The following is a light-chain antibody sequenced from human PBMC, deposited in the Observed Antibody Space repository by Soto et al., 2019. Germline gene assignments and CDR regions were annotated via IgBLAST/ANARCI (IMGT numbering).Light chain of an antibody. J-gene: IGKJ4*01. CDR2: AAS. Sequence: DIQMTQSPSSLSASVGDRVTITSRAGRSITSFLNWYQQKPGKAPKFLIYAASSLQSGVPSRFSGSGSGTDFTLTISSLQPEDFATYYCQQSYSTPLTFGGGTKVEIK. V-gene: IGKV1-39*01. CDR3: QQSYSTPLT. CDR1: RSITSF.